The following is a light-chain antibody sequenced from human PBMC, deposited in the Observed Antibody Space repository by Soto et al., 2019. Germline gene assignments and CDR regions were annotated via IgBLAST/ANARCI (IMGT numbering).Light chain of an antibody. Sequence: EIVLTQSPGTLSLSPGERATLSCRASQSVSSSYLAWYQQKPGQAPRLLISDASNRATGIPARFSGSGSGTDFTLTISSLDPEDFAVYYCHQRQYWPPITFRQGTRLEIK. V-gene: IGKV3D-20*02. CDR3: HQRQYWPPIT. J-gene: IGKJ5*01. CDR2: DAS. CDR1: QSVSSSY.